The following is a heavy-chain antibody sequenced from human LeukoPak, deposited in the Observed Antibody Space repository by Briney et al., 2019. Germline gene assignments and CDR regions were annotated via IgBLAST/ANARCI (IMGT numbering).Heavy chain of an antibody. D-gene: IGHD6-19*01. V-gene: IGHV3-7*03. J-gene: IGHJ3*02. CDR3: ARDLSSGWYFAFDI. CDR1: RFTFSNYW. Sequence: PGGSLRLSCAASRFTFSNYWMSWVRQAPGKGLEWVANIKQDGSEKYYVDSVKGRFTISRDNAKNSLYLQMNSLRAEDTAVYYCARDLSSGWYFAFDIWGQGTMVTVSS. CDR2: IKQDGSEK.